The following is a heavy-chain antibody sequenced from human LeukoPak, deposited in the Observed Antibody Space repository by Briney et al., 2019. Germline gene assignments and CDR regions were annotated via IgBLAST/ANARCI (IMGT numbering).Heavy chain of an antibody. J-gene: IGHJ3*02. V-gene: IGHV3-74*01. CDR3: AHYDSSAYHAFDI. D-gene: IGHD3-22*01. CDR1: GFTFSSYW. CDR2: LNSDGSST. Sequence: GGSLRLSCAASGFTFSSYWMHWVRQAPGKGLVWVSRLNSDGSSTNYADSVKGRFTISRDNAKNPLYLQMTSLRAEDTAVYYCAHYDSSAYHAFDIWGQGTMVTVSS.